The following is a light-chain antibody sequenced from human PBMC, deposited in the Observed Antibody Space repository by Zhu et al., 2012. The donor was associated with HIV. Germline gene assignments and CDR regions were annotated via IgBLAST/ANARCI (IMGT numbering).Light chain of an antibody. CDR3: QQYYSTPYT. CDR1: QGISNS. Sequence: DIQLTQSPSFLSASVGDRVTITCRASQGISNSLAWYQQKPGKVPKLLLYAASRLESGVPSRFSGSGSGTDYTLTISSLQPEDFATYYCQQYYSTPYTFGQGTKLEIK. V-gene: IGKV1-NL1*01. J-gene: IGKJ2*01. CDR2: AAS.